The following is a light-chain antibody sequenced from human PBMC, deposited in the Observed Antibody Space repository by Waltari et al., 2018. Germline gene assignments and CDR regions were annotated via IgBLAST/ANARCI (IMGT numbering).Light chain of an antibody. J-gene: IGKJ2*01. V-gene: IGKV2-30*02. CDR1: RSLVHSDGNTR. CDR2: HVS. CDR3: AQTTFWPHT. Sequence: DVVLTQFPLSLPVSLGQPASISCRSSRSLVHSDGNTRLAWFHHRPGQSPRRLIYHVSKRESGVPDRFSGSGSDTGFTLRITRVEAEDVGIYYCAQTTFWPHTFGQGTKLE.